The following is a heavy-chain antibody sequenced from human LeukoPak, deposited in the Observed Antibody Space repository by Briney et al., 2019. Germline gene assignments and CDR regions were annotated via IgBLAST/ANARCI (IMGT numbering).Heavy chain of an antibody. Sequence: ASVKVSCKASGGTFISYAISWVRQAPGQGLEWMGRIIPIFGTANYAQKFQGRVTITTDESTSTAYMELSSLRSEDTAVYYCARDLSGSYLYNWFDPWGQGTLVTVSS. CDR1: GGTFISYA. CDR3: ARDLSGSYLYNWFDP. CDR2: IIPIFGTA. D-gene: IGHD1-26*01. J-gene: IGHJ5*02. V-gene: IGHV1-69*05.